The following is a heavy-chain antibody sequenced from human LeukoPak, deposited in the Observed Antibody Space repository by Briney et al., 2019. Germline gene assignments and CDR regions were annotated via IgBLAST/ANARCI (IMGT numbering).Heavy chain of an antibody. D-gene: IGHD3-22*01. CDR2: IYYSGST. Sequence: SETLSLTCTVSGGSISSYYWSWIRQPPGKGLEWIGYIYYSGSTNYNPSLKSRVTISVDTSKNQFSLKLSSVTAADTAAYYCARTEYYYDSSGYYYWGQGTLVTVSS. CDR1: GGSISSYY. CDR3: ARTEYYYDSSGYYY. J-gene: IGHJ4*02. V-gene: IGHV4-59*01.